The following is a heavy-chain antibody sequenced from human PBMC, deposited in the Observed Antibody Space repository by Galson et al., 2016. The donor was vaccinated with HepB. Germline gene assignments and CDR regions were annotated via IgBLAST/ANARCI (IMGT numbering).Heavy chain of an antibody. CDR2: ITSDGTST. D-gene: IGHD1-26*01. V-gene: IGHV3-74*01. CDR1: GFTFSSYW. J-gene: IGHJ4*02. Sequence: SLRLSCAASGFTFSSYWMHWVRQAPGEGLVWVSRITSDGTSTRYADSVKGRFTISRDNAKNTLYLHMDTLRPEDTALYYCARDPGSFFDYWGQGSLVTVSS. CDR3: ARDPGSFFDY.